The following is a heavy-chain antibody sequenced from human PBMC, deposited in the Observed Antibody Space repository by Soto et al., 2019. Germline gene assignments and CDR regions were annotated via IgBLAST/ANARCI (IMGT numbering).Heavy chain of an antibody. V-gene: IGHV1-18*04. Sequence: GASVKVSCKASGYTFTSYGISWVRQAPGQGLEWMGWISAYNGNTNYAQKLQGRVTMTTDTSTSTAYMELRSLRSDDTAVYYCARDLRYVEDNWFDPWGQGTLVTVSS. CDR2: ISAYNGNT. CDR3: ARDLRYVEDNWFDP. CDR1: GYTFTSYG. J-gene: IGHJ5*02. D-gene: IGHD1-20*01.